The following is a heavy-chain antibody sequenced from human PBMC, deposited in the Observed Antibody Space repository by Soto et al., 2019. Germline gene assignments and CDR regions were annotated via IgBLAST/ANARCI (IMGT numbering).Heavy chain of an antibody. CDR1: GDSVSSNSAA. Sequence: SQTLSLTCAISGDSVSSNSAAWNWIRQSPSRGLEWLGRTYYKSKWSNEYSVSVKSRMTISPDTSKNQFSLRLNSVTPEDTAVYYCARTRGYFDYWGQGXLVTVYS. D-gene: IGHD3-10*01. J-gene: IGHJ4*02. CDR3: ARTRGYFDY. CDR2: TYYKSKWSN. V-gene: IGHV6-1*01.